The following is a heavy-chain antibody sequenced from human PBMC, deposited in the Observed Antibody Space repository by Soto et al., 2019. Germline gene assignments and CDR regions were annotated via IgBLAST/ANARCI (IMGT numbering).Heavy chain of an antibody. CDR2: ISTNSGNT. V-gene: IGHV1-18*04. J-gene: IGHJ4*02. CDR1: GYPFGTYA. Sequence: QVQLEQSGAEVKEPGASVKVSCKASGYPFGTYAITWVRQAPGQGLEWVGWISTNSGNTYYAQNFQGRVTLTTDTPTTTAYMELMSLTSDDTAIYYCARTYNWNSEGFDHWGQGTLVTVST. D-gene: IGHD1-7*01. CDR3: ARTYNWNSEGFDH.